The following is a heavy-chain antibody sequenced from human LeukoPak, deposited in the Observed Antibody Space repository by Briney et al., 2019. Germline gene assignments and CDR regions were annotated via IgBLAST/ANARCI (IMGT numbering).Heavy chain of an antibody. Sequence: KASETLSLTCTVSGDSISTSNSYWGWIRQPPGKGLEWIGSIYYSGNTYYNASLKSRVTISVDTSKNQFSLKLTSVTAADTAVYYCASSVDTAMVGVYWGQGTLVTVSS. CDR1: GDSISTSNSY. CDR2: IYYSGNT. CDR3: ASSVDTAMVGVY. J-gene: IGHJ4*02. D-gene: IGHD5-18*01. V-gene: IGHV4-39*01.